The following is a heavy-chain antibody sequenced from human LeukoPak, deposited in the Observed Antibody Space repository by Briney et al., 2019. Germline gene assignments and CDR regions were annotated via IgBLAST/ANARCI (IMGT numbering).Heavy chain of an antibody. V-gene: IGHV4-38-2*02. Sequence: SETLSLTCNVSGYSISSGYYWAWIRQSPGKGLEWIGSIYHNGRSYYNPSLKRRVTLLVDTSKNQVSLRLGSVTAADTAIYYRATSLRTRWFDPWGQGTLVTVSS. D-gene: IGHD1-7*01. CDR1: GYSISSGYY. CDR3: ATSLRTRWFDP. CDR2: IYHNGRS. J-gene: IGHJ5*02.